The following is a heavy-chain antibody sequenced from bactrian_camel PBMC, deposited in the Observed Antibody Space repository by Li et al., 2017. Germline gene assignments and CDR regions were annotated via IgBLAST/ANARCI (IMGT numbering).Heavy chain of an antibody. CDR2: IDMYGTR. V-gene: IGHV3S53*01. J-gene: IGHJ6*01. CDR1: GDTSSSHC. CDR3: AKYARDLEFECSPPPSVVTDLGY. Sequence: VQLVESGGGSVKAGGSLRLSCSVTGDTSSSHCMGWFRQAPGKEREAVADIDMYGTRNYADSVKGRFTISRDNGKMYLQMNSLKPEDTAMYYCAKYARDLEFECSPPPSVVTDLGYWGQGTQVTVS. D-gene: IGHD1*01.